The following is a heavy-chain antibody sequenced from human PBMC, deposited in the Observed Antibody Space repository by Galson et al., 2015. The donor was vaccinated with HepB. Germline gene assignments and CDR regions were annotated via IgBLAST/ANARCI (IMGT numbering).Heavy chain of an antibody. Sequence: SLRLSCAASGFSFISHSMNWVRHSPGKGLEWLAYISPGGTKYYADSVKGRFTISSDNSKNTLYLQMNSLRAEDTAIYYCARDYLDFDYYDSSGYSHLDYWGQGTLVTVSS. V-gene: IGHV3-48*01. CDR1: GFSFISHS. CDR2: ISPGGTK. J-gene: IGHJ4*02. CDR3: ARDYLDFDYYDSSGYSHLDY. D-gene: IGHD3-22*01.